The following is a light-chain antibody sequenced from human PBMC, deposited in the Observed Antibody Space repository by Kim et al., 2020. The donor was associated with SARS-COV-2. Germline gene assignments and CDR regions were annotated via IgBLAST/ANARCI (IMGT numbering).Light chain of an antibody. CDR2: KAS. J-gene: IGKJ2*01. CDR3: QQYNSYPYT. Sequence: ESVGNRVTITCRASQSISSWLAWYQQKPGKAPKLLIYKASSLESGVPSRFSGSGSGTEFTLTISSLQPDDFATYYCQQYNSYPYTFGQGTKLEI. CDR1: QSISSW. V-gene: IGKV1-5*03.